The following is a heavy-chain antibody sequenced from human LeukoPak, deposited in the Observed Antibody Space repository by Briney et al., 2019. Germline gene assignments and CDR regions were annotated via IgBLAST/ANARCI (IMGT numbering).Heavy chain of an antibody. V-gene: IGHV2-5*01. Sequence: SGPTLLNPTQTLTLTCTLSGISVNRGGVGVGWIRQSPGKAVQWPAVIYWTDDKHYSPSLKSRLTITKDNSKNQVVLTMTNVDADDTAAYYCAHRGYGDYSSSKGFDPWGQGTLVIVAS. CDR2: IYWTDDK. CDR3: AHRGYGDYSSSKGFDP. CDR1: GISVNRGGVG. D-gene: IGHD4-17*01. J-gene: IGHJ5*02.